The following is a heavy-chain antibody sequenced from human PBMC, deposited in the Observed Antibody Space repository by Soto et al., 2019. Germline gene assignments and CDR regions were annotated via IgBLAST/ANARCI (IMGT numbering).Heavy chain of an antibody. CDR2: IRNKAYGGTT. V-gene: IGHV3-49*04. CDR1: GFPFGDYA. CDR3: LGHPPTGYYYGKDV. J-gene: IGHJ6*02. Sequence: PGGSLRLSCTASGFPFGDYAMSWVRQAPGKGLEWLGFIRNKAYGGTTAYAASVTGRFTISRDDSKSIAYLQMNSLKTEDTAIYCTLGHPPTGYYYGKDVWGPGTTVTVSS. D-gene: IGHD2-2*01.